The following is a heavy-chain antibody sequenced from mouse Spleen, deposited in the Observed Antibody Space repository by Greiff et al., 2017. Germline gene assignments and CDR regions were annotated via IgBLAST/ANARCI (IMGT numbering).Heavy chain of an antibody. Sequence: EVQVVESGGGLVKPGGSLKLSCAASGFTFSSYAMSWVRQTPEKRLEWVATISSGGSYTYYPDSVKGRFTISRDNAKNTLYLQMSSLRSEDTAMYYCARHRNYDACFDYWGQGTTLTVSS. CDR2: ISSGGSYT. V-gene: IGHV5-9-3*01. J-gene: IGHJ2*01. CDR3: ARHRNYDACFDY. D-gene: IGHD2-1*01. CDR1: GFTFSSYA.